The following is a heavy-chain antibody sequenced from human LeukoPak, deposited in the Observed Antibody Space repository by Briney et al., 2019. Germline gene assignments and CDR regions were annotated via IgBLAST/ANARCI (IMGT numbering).Heavy chain of an antibody. CDR3: ARDSGGLDY. D-gene: IGHD3-10*01. J-gene: IGHJ4*02. CDR2: IYSGGST. V-gene: IGHV3-66*01. Sequence: GGSLRLSCAASEFSVGSNYMTWVRQAPGKGLEWVSLIYSGGSTYYADSVKGRFTICKDNAKNSLYRPMNSLRAEDTAVYYCARDSGGLDYWGQGTLVTVSS. CDR1: EFSVGSNY.